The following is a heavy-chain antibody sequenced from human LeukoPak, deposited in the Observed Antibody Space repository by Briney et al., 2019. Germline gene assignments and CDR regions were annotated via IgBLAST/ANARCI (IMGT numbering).Heavy chain of an antibody. CDR2: INHSGST. V-gene: IGHV4-34*01. D-gene: IGHD2-15*01. CDR3: ARYTVGYLYYFDY. Sequence: SETLSLTCAVYGGSFSGYYWSWIRQPPGKGLEWIGEINHSGSTNYNPSLKSRVTISVDTSKNQFSLKLSSVTAADTAVYYCARYTVGYLYYFDYWGQGTLVTVSS. J-gene: IGHJ4*02. CDR1: GGSFSGYY.